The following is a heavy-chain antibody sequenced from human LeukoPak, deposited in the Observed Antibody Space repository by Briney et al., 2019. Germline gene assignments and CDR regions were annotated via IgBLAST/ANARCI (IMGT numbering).Heavy chain of an antibody. J-gene: IGHJ4*02. CDR2: ISWSSGSI. CDR1: GFTFDDYA. D-gene: IGHD3-9*01. Sequence: GRSLRLSCAASGFTFDDYAMHWVRQAPGKGLEWVSGISWSSGSIGYADSVKGRFTISRDNAKNSLYLQMNSLRAEDMALYYCAKANYDILTGYIDYWGQGTLVTVSS. CDR3: AKANYDILTGYIDY. V-gene: IGHV3-9*03.